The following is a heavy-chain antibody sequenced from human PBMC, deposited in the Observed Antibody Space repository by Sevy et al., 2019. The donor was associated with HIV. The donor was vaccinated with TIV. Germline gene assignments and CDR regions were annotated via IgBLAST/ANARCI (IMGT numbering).Heavy chain of an antibody. V-gene: IGHV3-21*01. CDR1: GFTFSNYL. D-gene: IGHD3-10*01. CDR2: ISSGSSYI. J-gene: IGHJ4*02. Sequence: GGSLRISCAASGFTFSNYLMNWVRQAPGKGLEWVSSISSGSSYIFYADSLKGRFTISRDNAKNSLYLHMNSLRAEDTDVYYCARGDYYGSLYYFDYRGPGTLVTVSS. CDR3: ARGDYYGSLYYFDY.